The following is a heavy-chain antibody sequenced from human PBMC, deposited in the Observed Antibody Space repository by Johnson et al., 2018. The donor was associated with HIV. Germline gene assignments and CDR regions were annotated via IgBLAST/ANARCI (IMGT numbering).Heavy chain of an antibody. CDR2: ISRSGSTI. V-gene: IGHV3-48*03. D-gene: IGHD1-14*01. CDR3: I. Sequence: VQLVESGGGVVQPGRSLRLSCTASGFTFRSYAMHWVRQAPGKGLEWVSYISRSGSTIYYADSVKGRFTISRDNAKNSLHLQMNSLRASAVFDAFDIWGQGTMVTVSS. J-gene: IGHJ3*02. CDR1: GFTFRSYA.